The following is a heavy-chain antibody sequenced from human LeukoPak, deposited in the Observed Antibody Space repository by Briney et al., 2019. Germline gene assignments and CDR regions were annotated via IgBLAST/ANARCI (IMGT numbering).Heavy chain of an antibody. Sequence: GGSPRLSCEASGFTFTGSEMNWVRQAPGKGLEWISYISSSGSTIQYADSVKGRFTISRDNHKNSLYLQMNSLRAEDTAVYYCERDKALMLYTSDAFDVWGQGTVVTVSS. V-gene: IGHV3-48*03. D-gene: IGHD2-8*02. CDR3: ERDKALMLYTSDAFDV. CDR2: ISSSGSTI. J-gene: IGHJ3*01. CDR1: GFTFTGSE.